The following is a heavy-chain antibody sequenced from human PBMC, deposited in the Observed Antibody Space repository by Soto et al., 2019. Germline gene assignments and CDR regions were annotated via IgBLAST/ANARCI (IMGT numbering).Heavy chain of an antibody. Sequence: GGSLRLSCEASGFIFSDHAMSWVRQAPGKGLEWVSAISGNGIATYYADSVKGRFTISRDNSKNTLYLQMNSLGVEDTAVYYCARGPYRNTYNWFDSWGQGTLVTVSS. CDR3: ARGPYRNTYNWFDS. V-gene: IGHV3-23*01. J-gene: IGHJ5*02. CDR2: ISGNGIAT. D-gene: IGHD5-12*01. CDR1: GFIFSDHA.